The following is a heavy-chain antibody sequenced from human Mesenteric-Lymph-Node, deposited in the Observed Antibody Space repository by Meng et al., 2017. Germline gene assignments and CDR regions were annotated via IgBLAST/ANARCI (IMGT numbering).Heavy chain of an antibody. V-gene: IGHV4-59*01. CDR1: DGSIRGYY. CDR3: ARGVFGAYFDY. D-gene: IGHD3-10*01. J-gene: IGHJ4*02. CDR2: ISDNDYT. Sequence: SETLSLTCTVSDGSIRGYYWSWLRQPPGKGLEWIAYISDNDYTEYIPSLKSRVSISIDTSQSQFSLKLSSVTAADTAVYYCARGVFGAYFDYWGQGTLVTVSS.